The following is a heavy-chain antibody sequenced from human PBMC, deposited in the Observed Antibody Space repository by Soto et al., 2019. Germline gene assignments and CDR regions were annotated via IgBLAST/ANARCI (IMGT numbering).Heavy chain of an antibody. J-gene: IGHJ4*02. CDR2: INPSGGST. CDR1: GYTFTSYY. V-gene: IGHV1-46*01. D-gene: IGHD6-13*01. Sequence: ASVKVSCKASGYTFTSYYMHWVRQAPGQGLEWMGIINPSGGSTSYAQKFQGRVTMTRDTSTSTVYMELSSLRSEDTAVYYCAREPRPIAAAGTPSDYWGQGALVPVSS. CDR3: AREPRPIAAAGTPSDY.